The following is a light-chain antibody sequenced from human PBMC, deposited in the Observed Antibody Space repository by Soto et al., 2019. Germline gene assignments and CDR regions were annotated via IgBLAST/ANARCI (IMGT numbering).Light chain of an antibody. CDR1: QSVSSSY. CDR3: QPYGSSPYT. CDR2: GAS. Sequence: EIVLTQSPGTLSLSPGERATLSCRASQSVSSSYLAWYQQKPGQAPRLLIHGASSRATGIPDRFSGSGSGTDFTLTINRLEPEDFAVYYCQPYGSSPYTFGQGTKLEIK. J-gene: IGKJ2*01. V-gene: IGKV3-20*01.